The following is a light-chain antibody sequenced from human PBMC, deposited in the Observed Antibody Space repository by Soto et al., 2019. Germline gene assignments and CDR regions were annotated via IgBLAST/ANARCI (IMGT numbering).Light chain of an antibody. CDR3: RSYAGSSTDVV. Sequence: QSALTQPASVSGSPGQSITISCTGTSSNVGGYNLVSWYQQHPGRAPKLLIYENSKRPSGVPNRFSGSKSGNTASLTISGLQAEDEADYYCRSYAGSSTDVVFGGGTKLTVL. J-gene: IGLJ2*01. CDR2: ENS. V-gene: IGLV2-23*01. CDR1: SSNVGGYNL.